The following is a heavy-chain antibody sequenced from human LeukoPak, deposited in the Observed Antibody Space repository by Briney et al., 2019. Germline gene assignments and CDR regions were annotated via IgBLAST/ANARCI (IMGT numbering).Heavy chain of an antibody. CDR2: ISYDGSNK. D-gene: IGHD3-22*01. V-gene: IGHV3-30*18. Sequence: GGSLRLSCAASGFTFSSYGMHWVRQAPGKGLEWVAVISYDGSNKYYADSVKGRFTISRDNSKNTLYLQMNSLRAEDTAVYYCAKDHLLDPYYYDSSDYWGQGTLVTVSS. CDR1: GFTFSSYG. CDR3: AKDHLLDPYYYDSSDY. J-gene: IGHJ4*02.